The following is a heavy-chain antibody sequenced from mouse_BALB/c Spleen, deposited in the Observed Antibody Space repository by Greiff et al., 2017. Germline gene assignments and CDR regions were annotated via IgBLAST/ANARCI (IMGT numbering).Heavy chain of an antibody. CDR2: ISSGSSTI. CDR3: ARSDYYGSSYYAMDD. J-gene: IGHJ4*01. CDR1: GFTFSSFG. D-gene: IGHD1-1*01. V-gene: IGHV5-17*02. Sequence: EVKLQESGGGLVQPGGSRKLSCAASGFTFSSFGMHWVRQAPEKGLEWVAYISSGSSTIYYADTVKGRFTISRDNPKNTLFLQMTSLRSEDTAMYYCARSDYYGSSYYAMDDWGQGTSVTVSS.